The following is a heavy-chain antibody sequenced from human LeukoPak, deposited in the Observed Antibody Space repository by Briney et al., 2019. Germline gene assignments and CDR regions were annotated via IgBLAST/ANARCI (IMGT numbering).Heavy chain of an antibody. CDR1: GGSISSGGYY. D-gene: IGHD1-1*01. V-gene: IGHV4-30-2*01. J-gene: IGHJ3*02. Sequence: SETLSLTCTVSGGSISSGGYYWSWIRQPPGKGLEWIGYIYHSGTTYYNPSLKSRVTISVDRSKNQFSLKLSSVTAADTAVYYCARERDGTGAFDIWGQGTMVTVSS. CDR2: IYHSGTT. CDR3: ARERDGTGAFDI.